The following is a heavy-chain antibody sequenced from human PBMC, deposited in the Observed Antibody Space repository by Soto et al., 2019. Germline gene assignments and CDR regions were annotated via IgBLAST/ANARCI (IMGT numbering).Heavy chain of an antibody. D-gene: IGHD3-22*01. V-gene: IGHV1-18*01. CDR1: GYTFTSYG. J-gene: IGHJ6*02. Sequence: GASVKVSCKASGYTFTSYGISWVRQAPGQGLEWMGWISAYNGNTNYAQKLQGRVTMTTDTSTSTAYMELRSLRSDDTAVYYCARVGSGYSHYYYYYGMDVWGQGTTVTVSS. CDR3: ARVGSGYSHYYYYYGMDV. CDR2: ISAYNGNT.